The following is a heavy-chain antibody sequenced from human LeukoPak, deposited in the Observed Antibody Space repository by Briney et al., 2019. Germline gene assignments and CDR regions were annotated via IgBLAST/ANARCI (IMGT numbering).Heavy chain of an antibody. Sequence: PSETPSLTRTVSGGSISSYYWSWIRQPPGKGLEWIGYIYYSGNTNYNPSLRSRVTISVDTSKNQFSLKLSSVTAADTAVYYCARDLGSTTNWFDPWGQGTLVTVSS. V-gene: IGHV4-59*01. D-gene: IGHD5/OR15-5a*01. CDR3: ARDLGSTTNWFDP. J-gene: IGHJ5*02. CDR1: GGSISSYY. CDR2: IYYSGNT.